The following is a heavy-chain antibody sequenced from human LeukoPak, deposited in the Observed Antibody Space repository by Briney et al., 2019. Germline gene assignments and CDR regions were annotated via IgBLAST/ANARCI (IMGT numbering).Heavy chain of an antibody. V-gene: IGHV3-7*01. J-gene: IGHJ6*03. CDR2: IKQDWTEK. CDR3: ARGSRGTYPHRPAYYWYMDV. D-gene: IGHD1-26*01. CDR1: RFSLSSFW. Sequence: GGSLRLSCAASRFSLSSFWMSWVRQTPGKGLEGVANIKQDWTEKYYGALVKDRFTNSTDDAEHSLYLQMNSLRVEDTALYYCARGSRGTYPHRPAYYWYMDVWGKGTTVTVSS.